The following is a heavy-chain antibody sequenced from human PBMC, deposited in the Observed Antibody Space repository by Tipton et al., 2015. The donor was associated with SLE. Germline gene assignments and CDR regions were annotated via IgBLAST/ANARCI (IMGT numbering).Heavy chain of an antibody. CDR3: ARRDITSGLDF. CDR1: GGSINNYY. D-gene: IGHD3-10*01. CDR2: VFYSGST. V-gene: IGHV4-59*01. J-gene: IGHJ4*02. Sequence: TLSLTCTVSGGSINNYYWSLIRQTPGKGLEWIGNVFYSGSTHYNPSLKSRVIMSVDTSKNEFSLKVSSVTAADTAVYYCARRDITSGLDFWGQGTLVTVSS.